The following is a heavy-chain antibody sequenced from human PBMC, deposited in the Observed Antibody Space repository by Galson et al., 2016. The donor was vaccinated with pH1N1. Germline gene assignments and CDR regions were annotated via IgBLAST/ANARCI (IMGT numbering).Heavy chain of an antibody. J-gene: IGHJ4*02. D-gene: IGHD1-26*01. V-gene: IGHV1-46*03. Sequence: TFTREYFHWVRQAPGQGLDWMGVIDPSGGGTTYSQKFQSRVTMTRDTSTNTVYMELSSLKSDDTAVYYCARDLGRLRDNWGQGTLVTVSS. CDR3: ARDLGRLRDN. CDR2: IDPSGGGT. CDR1: TFTREY.